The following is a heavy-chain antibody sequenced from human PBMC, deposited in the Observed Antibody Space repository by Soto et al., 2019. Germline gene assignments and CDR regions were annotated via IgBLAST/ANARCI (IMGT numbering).Heavy chain of an antibody. D-gene: IGHD2-8*01. V-gene: IGHV4-4*02. CDR2: IFHDGTA. CDR3: SRLVYDTRLNYMYFDF. J-gene: IGHJ4*02. CDR1: GVSIGSGNW. Sequence: SETLSLTCAVSGVSIGSGNWWTWVRQTPQRGLEYIGEIFHDGTANYYPSFERRVAISVDTSKNQFSLKLTSVTAADTAIYFCSRLVYDTRLNYMYFDFWGQGALVTVSS.